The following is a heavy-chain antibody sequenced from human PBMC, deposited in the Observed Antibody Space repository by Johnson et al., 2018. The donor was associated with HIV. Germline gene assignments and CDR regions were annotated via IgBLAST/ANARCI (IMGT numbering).Heavy chain of an antibody. CDR1: GFTFSSYG. V-gene: IGHV3-33*01. CDR3: TTHYVLGGLIAFDI. Sequence: QVQLVESGGGVVQPGRSLRLSCAASGFTFSSYGMHWVRQAPGKGLEWVAVIWYDGSNQYYADSVKGRFTISRDNSKNTLYLQMNSLKTEDTAVYYGTTHYVLGGLIAFDIWGQGTMVTVSS. CDR2: IWYDGSNQ. J-gene: IGHJ3*02. D-gene: IGHD3-10*02.